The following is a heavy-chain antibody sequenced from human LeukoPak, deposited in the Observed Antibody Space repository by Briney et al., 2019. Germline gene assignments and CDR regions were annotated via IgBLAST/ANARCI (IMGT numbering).Heavy chain of an antibody. D-gene: IGHD6-13*01. V-gene: IGHV1-18*01. CDR2: ISAYNGNT. J-gene: IGHJ6*02. Sequence: ASVKVSCKASGYTFTSYGISWVRQAPGQGLEWMGWISAYNGNTNYAQKLQGRVTMTTDTSTSTAYMELRSLRSDDTAVYYCARSYSSSWSLYYYYYGMDVWGQGTTVTVSS. CDR3: ARSYSSSWSLYYYYYGMDV. CDR1: GYTFTSYG.